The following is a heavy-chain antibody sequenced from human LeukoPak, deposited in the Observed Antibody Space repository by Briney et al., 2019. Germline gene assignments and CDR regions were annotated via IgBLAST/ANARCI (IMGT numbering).Heavy chain of an antibody. CDR1: AASISTSYYY. V-gene: IGHV4-39*02. CDR3: AREMGYCSSTSCYTWYYYYYMDV. J-gene: IGHJ6*03. Sequence: SETLSLTCTVSAASISTSYYYWGWIRQPPGKGLEWIVTIYYSGSAYYNPSLKSRVTISVDTSKNQFSLRLSSVTAADTAVYYCAREMGYCSSTSCYTWYYYYYMDVWGKGTTVTVSS. CDR2: IYYSGSA. D-gene: IGHD2-2*02.